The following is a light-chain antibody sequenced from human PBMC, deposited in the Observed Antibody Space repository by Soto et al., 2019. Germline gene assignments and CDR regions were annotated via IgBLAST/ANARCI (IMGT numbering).Light chain of an antibody. J-gene: IGKJ1*01. V-gene: IGKV1-5*03. CDR1: QSISIW. CDR3: QKYDSAPRT. Sequence: DIQMTQSPSTLSASVGDRVTITCRASQSISIWLAWYQQKPGKAPKILIYKASSLESGVPSRFSGSGSGTDFTLTISSLQPEDVATYYCQKYDSAPRTFGQATKVDIK. CDR2: KAS.